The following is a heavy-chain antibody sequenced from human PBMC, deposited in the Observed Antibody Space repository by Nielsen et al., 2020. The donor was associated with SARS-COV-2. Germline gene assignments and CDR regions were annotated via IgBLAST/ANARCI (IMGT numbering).Heavy chain of an antibody. CDR2: ISWNSGSI. Sequence: GGSLRLSCAASGFTFDDYAMHWVRQAPGKGLEWVSGISWNSGSIGYADSVKGRFTISRDNAKNSLYLQMNSLRAEDTALYYCAKDGGESYYYGMDVWGQGTTVTVSS. V-gene: IGHV3-9*01. CDR3: AKDGGESYYYGMDV. CDR1: GFTFDDYA. J-gene: IGHJ6*02. D-gene: IGHD2-21*01.